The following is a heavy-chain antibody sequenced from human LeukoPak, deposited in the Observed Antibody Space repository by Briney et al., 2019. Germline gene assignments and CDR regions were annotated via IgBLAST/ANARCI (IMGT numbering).Heavy chain of an antibody. CDR1: GFTFSSYS. Sequence: NPGGSLRLSCAASGFTFSSYSMNWVRQAPGKGLEWVSSISSSSSYIYYADSVKGRFTISRDNAKNSLYLQMNSLRAEDTAVYYCAKPEQPFGVLDAFDIWGQGTMVTVSS. V-gene: IGHV3-21*04. CDR2: ISSSSSYI. D-gene: IGHD3-3*01. J-gene: IGHJ3*02. CDR3: AKPEQPFGVLDAFDI.